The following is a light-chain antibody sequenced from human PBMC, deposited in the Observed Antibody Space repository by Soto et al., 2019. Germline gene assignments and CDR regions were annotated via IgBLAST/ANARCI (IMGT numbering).Light chain of an antibody. CDR2: DAS. CDR3: QQRSNWPIT. Sequence: DIQMTQSPSTLSASVGDRVTITWRASQSISSWLAWYQQKPGKAPKLLIYDASSLESGVPSRFSGSGSGTDFTLTISSLEPEDFAVYYCQQRSNWPITFGQGTRLEIK. J-gene: IGKJ5*01. CDR1: QSISSW. V-gene: IGKV1-5*01.